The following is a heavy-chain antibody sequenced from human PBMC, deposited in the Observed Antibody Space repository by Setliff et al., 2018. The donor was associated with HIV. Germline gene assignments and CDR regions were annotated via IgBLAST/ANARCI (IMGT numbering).Heavy chain of an antibody. D-gene: IGHD3-22*01. Sequence: PSETLSLTCIVSGGSINSTSYYWGWIRQPPGQGLELIGTIYYSGDTFYNTSLKTRITISVDTSKNHLSLKVSSLTAADTAVYYCARAPYYDYRGLAVYYFDYWGQGTLVTVSS. V-gene: IGHV4-39*07. CDR1: GGSINSTSYY. J-gene: IGHJ4*02. CDR3: ARAPYYDYRGLAVYYFDY. CDR2: IYYSGDT.